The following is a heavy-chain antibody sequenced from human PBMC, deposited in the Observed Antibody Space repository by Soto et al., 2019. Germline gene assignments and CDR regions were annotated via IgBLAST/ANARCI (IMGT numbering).Heavy chain of an antibody. CDR2: ISTSNGDN. Sequence: QVQLVQSGGEVKKPGASVTISCKASGYTFTANGVSWVRQAPGHGLEWIGWISTSNGDNNYAHSLPGRVTMTTDTATSTAYLEVRSLRSDDTAVYWCARDVGYSYGYGYGYWGQGTLVTVSS. CDR1: GYTFTANG. V-gene: IGHV1-18*04. J-gene: IGHJ4*02. D-gene: IGHD5-18*01. CDR3: ARDVGYSYGYGYGY.